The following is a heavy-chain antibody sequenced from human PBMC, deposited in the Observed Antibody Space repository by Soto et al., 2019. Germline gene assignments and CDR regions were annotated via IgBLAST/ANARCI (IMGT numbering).Heavy chain of an antibody. CDR1: RCPFTDYW. J-gene: IGHJ6*02. V-gene: IGHV5-51*01. CDR3: ARNISNFRYYCYVMDV. Sequence: PGESLNMSCKGSRCPFTDYWLGWVRLLPGKGLEWMGVIYPGDPDTRYSPSFQGHVTITVDKSTSTAYLQWNTLKASDNAMYYCARNISNFRYYCYVMDVWGQGTTVTVSS. CDR2: IYPGDPDT. D-gene: IGHD4-4*01.